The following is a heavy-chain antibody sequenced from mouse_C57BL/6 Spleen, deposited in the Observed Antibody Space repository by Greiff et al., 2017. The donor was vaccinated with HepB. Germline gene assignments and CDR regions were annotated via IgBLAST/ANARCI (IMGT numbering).Heavy chain of an antibody. J-gene: IGHJ3*01. V-gene: IGHV14-4*01. CDR1: GFNIKDDY. D-gene: IGHD1-1*01. CDR3: TYCYGSSSFAY. Sequence: DVKLQESGAELVRPGASVKLSCTASGFNIKDDYMHWVKQRPEQGLEWIGWIDPENGDTEYASKFQGKATITADTSSNTAYLQLSSLTSEDTAVYYCTYCYGSSSFAYWGQGTLVTVSA. CDR2: IDPENGDT.